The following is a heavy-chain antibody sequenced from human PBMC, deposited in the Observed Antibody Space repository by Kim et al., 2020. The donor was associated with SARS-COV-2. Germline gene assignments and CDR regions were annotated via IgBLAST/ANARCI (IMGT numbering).Heavy chain of an antibody. J-gene: IGHJ6*02. D-gene: IGHD2-15*01. CDR3: ASWDIVVVVAATPDYYYGMDV. Sequence: GGSLRLSCAASGFTFSSYSMNWVRQAPGKGLEWVSSISSSSYIYYADSVKGRFTISRDNAKNSLYLQMNSLRAEDTAVYYCASWDIVVVVAATPDYYYGMDVWGQGTTVTVSS. CDR2: ISSSSYI. CDR1: GFTFSSYS. V-gene: IGHV3-21*01.